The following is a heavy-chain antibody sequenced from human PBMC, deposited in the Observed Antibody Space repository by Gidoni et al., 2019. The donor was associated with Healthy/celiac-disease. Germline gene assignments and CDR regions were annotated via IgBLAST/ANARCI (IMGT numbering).Heavy chain of an antibody. V-gene: IGHV2-5*02. CDR2: IYWDDDK. D-gene: IGHD6-13*01. J-gene: IGHJ1*01. Sequence: QITLKESGPTLVKPTQTLTLTCTFSGFSLSTSGVGVGWIRQPPGKALEWLALIYWDDDKRYSPSLKSRLTITKDTSKNQVVLTMTNMDPVDTATYYCAHARKQQLVAEYFQHWGQGTLVTVSS. CDR1: GFSLSTSGVG. CDR3: AHARKQQLVAEYFQH.